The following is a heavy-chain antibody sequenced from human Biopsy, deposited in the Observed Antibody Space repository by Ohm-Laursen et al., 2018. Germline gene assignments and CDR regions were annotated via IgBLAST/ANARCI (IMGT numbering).Heavy chain of an antibody. CDR3: ARNTGWYGDLYYFDY. CDR2: INPSGFTT. Sequence: ASVKVSCTASGYSFTSYYMHWVRQAPGQGLEWMGMINPSGFTTSYPQIFQGRVTMTRDTSKSTVYMELSSLRSADTAVYFCARNTGWYGDLYYFDYWGQGTMVTVSS. J-gene: IGHJ4*02. CDR1: GYSFTSYY. D-gene: IGHD6-19*01. V-gene: IGHV1-46*01.